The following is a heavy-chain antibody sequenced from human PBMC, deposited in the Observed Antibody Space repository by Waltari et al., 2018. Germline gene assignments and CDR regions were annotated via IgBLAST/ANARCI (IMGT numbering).Heavy chain of an antibody. J-gene: IGHJ4*02. V-gene: IGHV4-59*01. Sequence: QMQLQESGPGLVKPSETLSLTCTVSGGSINKFYWSWIRQPPGKGLEWVGYLYYSGTTNYNPSLKCRLTISVDTSKNQFSLRLNSLTAADTAVYYCARVAALYSTSSYSFDYWGQGILVTVSS. CDR2: LYYSGTT. D-gene: IGHD6-6*01. CDR3: ARVAALYSTSSYSFDY. CDR1: GGSINKFY.